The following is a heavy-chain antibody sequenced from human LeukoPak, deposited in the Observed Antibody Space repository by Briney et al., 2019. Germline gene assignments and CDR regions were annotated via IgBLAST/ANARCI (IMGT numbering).Heavy chain of an antibody. CDR3: ARDRGMITFGGVIRNWFDP. V-gene: IGHV4-30-4*01. Sequence: SETLSLTCTVSGGSISSGDYYWSWICQPPGKGLEWIGYIYYSGSTYYNPSLKSRVTISVDTSKDQFSLKLSSVTAADTAVYYCARDRGMITFGGVIRNWFDPWGQGTLVTVSS. D-gene: IGHD3-16*02. CDR1: GGSISSGDYY. J-gene: IGHJ5*02. CDR2: IYYSGST.